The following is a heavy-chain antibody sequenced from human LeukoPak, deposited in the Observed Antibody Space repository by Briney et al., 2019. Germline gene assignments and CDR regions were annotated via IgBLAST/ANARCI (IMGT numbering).Heavy chain of an antibody. V-gene: IGHV4-59*01. CDR3: ARQYCTNGVCSPYYYYYMDV. Sequence: PSETLSLTCTVSGGSISSYYWSWIRQPPGKGLEWIGYIYYSGSTNYNPSLKSRVTISVDTSKNQFSLKLSSVTAADTAVYYCARQYCTNGVCSPYYYYYMDVWGKGTTVTVSS. D-gene: IGHD2-8*01. J-gene: IGHJ6*03. CDR2: IYYSGST. CDR1: GGSISSYY.